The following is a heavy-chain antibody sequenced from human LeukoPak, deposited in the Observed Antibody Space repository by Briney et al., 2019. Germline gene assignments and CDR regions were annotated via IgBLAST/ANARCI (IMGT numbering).Heavy chain of an antibody. V-gene: IGHV3-9*01. CDR2: ISWNSGRK. D-gene: IGHD2-2*01. J-gene: IGHJ4*02. CDR3: AKCLSTSCQGAFDY. Sequence: GGSLRLSCAASGFTFYDYAMRWVRQAPGKGLEWVSGISWNSGRKDYGDSVKGRFTISRDNAKNSLYLQMNSLRVEDTALYYCAKCLSTSCQGAFDYWGQGTLVTVSS. CDR1: GFTFYDYA.